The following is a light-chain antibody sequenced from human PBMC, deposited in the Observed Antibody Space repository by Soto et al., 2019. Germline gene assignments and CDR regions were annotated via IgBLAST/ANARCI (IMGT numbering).Light chain of an antibody. CDR2: AAS. V-gene: IGKV1-39*01. J-gene: IGKJ5*01. CDR1: QSIGRW. CDR3: QQNYSIPIT. Sequence: IQVTQSTSSLSASVGDRVIITCLACQSIGRWVAWDQQKPGKAPDLLIYAASSLQSGVPSRYSGSGSGTDFTLTITGLQPEDFATYYCQQNYSIPITYGQGTRLEI.